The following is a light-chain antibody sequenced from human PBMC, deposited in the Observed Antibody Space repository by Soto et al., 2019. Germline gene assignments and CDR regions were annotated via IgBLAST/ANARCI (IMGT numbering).Light chain of an antibody. CDR2: GAS. CDR1: QSVSTSF. CDR3: HHYGGSPIT. V-gene: IGKV3-20*01. Sequence: EFVLTQSPCTLSLSPGERATLSCRASQSVSTSFLAWYQQKPGQAPRLLIYGASTRAAGIPDRFSGSGSGTDFTLTISRLEPEDFAVYYCHHYGGSPITFGQGTKVDI. J-gene: IGKJ1*01.